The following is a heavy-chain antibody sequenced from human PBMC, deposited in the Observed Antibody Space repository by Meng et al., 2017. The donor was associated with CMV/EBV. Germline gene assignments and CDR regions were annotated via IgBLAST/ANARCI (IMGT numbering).Heavy chain of an antibody. Sequence: GESLKISCAASGFTFSDYYMSWIRQAPGKGLEWVSYISSSGSTIYYADSVKGRFTISRDNAKNSLYLQMNSLRAEDTAVYYCARVARGDGYNAFDYWGQGTLVTVSS. D-gene: IGHD5-24*01. CDR3: ARVARGDGYNAFDY. V-gene: IGHV3-11*04. CDR1: GFTFSDYY. J-gene: IGHJ4*02. CDR2: ISSSGSTI.